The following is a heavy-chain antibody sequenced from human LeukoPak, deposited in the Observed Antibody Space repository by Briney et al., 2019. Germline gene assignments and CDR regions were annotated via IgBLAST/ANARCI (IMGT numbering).Heavy chain of an antibody. CDR3: AGGLVLVNLDN. CDR1: GYTFTTYG. V-gene: IGHV1-18*01. D-gene: IGHD2-8*02. J-gene: IGHJ4*02. Sequence: ASVKVSCKASGYTFTTYGITWVRQAPGQGLEWMGWISGYNGNTNYAQKLQNRVTMTTDPSTYTAYMELRSLRSDDTAVYYVAGGLVLVNLDNWGKETLFTVSS. CDR2: ISGYNGNT.